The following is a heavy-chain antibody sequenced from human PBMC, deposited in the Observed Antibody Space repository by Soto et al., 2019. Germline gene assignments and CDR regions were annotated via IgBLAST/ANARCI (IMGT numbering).Heavy chain of an antibody. Sequence: PSETLSLTCLVSGYSITAGGYYWSWIRHHPGKGLKWIGSFYSSGSIIYNPSLRSRVSISGDTSSNQFSMSLTSVTAADTARYYCARMYSSGSGWFHPWGQGTLVTVSS. CDR2: FYSSGSI. CDR1: GYSITAGGYY. D-gene: IGHD6-19*01. CDR3: ARMYSSGSGWFHP. V-gene: IGHV4-31*03. J-gene: IGHJ5*02.